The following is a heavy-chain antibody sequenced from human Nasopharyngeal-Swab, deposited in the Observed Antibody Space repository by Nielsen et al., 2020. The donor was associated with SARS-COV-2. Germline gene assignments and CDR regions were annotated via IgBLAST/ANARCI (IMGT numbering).Heavy chain of an antibody. D-gene: IGHD4-17*01. Sequence: SETLSLTCTVSGGSISTTNSNWAWIRQSPGKGLQCIGTISYSGSTYYKPSLNSRVTITLDTSKNQFFLRLSSVTAADTAVYYCARDESGDYLGLPFDHWGRGTLVTVSS. CDR3: ARDESGDYLGLPFDH. J-gene: IGHJ4*02. CDR2: ISYSGST. CDR1: GGSISTTNSN. V-gene: IGHV4-39*07.